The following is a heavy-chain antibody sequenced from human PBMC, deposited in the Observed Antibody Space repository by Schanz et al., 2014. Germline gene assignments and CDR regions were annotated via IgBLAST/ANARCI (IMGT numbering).Heavy chain of an antibody. D-gene: IGHD3-10*01. CDR1: GFTFSDYY. CDR3: AKYRGYYRVSGSYRELEY. Sequence: VQLVESGGGLVKPGGSLRLSCAASGFTFSDYYMSWIRQAPGKGLEWVSSFNDGGVNKYYADSVKGRFTISRDNSKNTLYLQMNSLRPEDTAVYYCAKYRGYYRVSGSYRELEYWGQGTLVTASS. V-gene: IGHV3-23*04. CDR2: FNDGGVNK. J-gene: IGHJ4*02.